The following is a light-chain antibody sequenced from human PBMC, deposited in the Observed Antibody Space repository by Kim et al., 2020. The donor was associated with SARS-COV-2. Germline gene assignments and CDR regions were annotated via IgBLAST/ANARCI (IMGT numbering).Light chain of an antibody. CDR3: QQYNNWHPLT. CDR2: GAS. Sequence: SPGERATLSCRASQSVSSNLAWYQQKPGQAPRLLIYGASTRATGIPARFSGSGSGTEFTLTISSLQSEDFAVYYCQQYNNWHPLTFGGGTKVDIK. CDR1: QSVSSN. J-gene: IGKJ4*01. V-gene: IGKV3-15*01.